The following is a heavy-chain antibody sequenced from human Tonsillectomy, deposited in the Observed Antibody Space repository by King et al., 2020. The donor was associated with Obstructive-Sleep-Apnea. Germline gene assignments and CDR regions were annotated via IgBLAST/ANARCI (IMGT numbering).Heavy chain of an antibody. J-gene: IGHJ2*01. Sequence: VQLVESGGGLVKPEGSLRLSCAASGFIFSDYYMSWIRQAPGKGLEWSSYISSSGNTIYYADSVKGRFTISRDNAKNSLYRQMNSLRAEDTAGYYCAGSVHCGGDWGGRVSFALWGRGTLVTVSS. CDR2: ISSSGNTI. CDR3: AGSVHCGGDWGGRVSFAL. CDR1: GFIFSDYY. D-gene: IGHD2-21*02. V-gene: IGHV3-11*01.